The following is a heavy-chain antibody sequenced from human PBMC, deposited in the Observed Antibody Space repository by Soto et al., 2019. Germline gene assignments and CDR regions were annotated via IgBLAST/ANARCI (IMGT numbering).Heavy chain of an antibody. CDR2: IIPIFGTA. J-gene: IGHJ6*02. CDR1: GGTFSSYA. CDR3: ARENYIARGDYYYYYGMDV. Sequence: QVQLVQSGAEVKKPGSSVKVSCKASGGTFSSYAISWVRQAPGQGLEWMGGIIPIFGTANYAQKFQGRVTITADESTSXAXTELSSLRSEDTAVYYCARENYIARGDYYYYYGMDVWGQGTTVTVSS. D-gene: IGHD1-7*01. V-gene: IGHV1-69*12.